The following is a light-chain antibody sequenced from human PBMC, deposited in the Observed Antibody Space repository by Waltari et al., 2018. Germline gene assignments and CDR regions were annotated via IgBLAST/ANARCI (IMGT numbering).Light chain of an antibody. CDR2: DAS. Sequence: DLQMTQSPSSVSASVGDRVTIPCRASQGIRNHLAWHQHKPGKAPTLLISDASSLQSGVPSRFSGSGSGTDFTLTISNLQPEDCATYYCQQANSFPLTFGGGTRVAIK. V-gene: IGKV1-12*01. CDR1: QGIRNH. CDR3: QQANSFPLT. J-gene: IGKJ4*01.